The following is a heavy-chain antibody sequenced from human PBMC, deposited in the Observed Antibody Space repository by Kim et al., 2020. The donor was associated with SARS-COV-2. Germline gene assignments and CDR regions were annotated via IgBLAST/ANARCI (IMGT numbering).Heavy chain of an antibody. J-gene: IGHJ4*02. D-gene: IGHD3-22*01. CDR1: GGTFSSYA. CDR2: IIPIFGTA. V-gene: IGHV1-69*13. CDR3: ARIEYYYDSSGYLPGARGFDY. Sequence: SVKVSCKASGGTFSSYAISWVRQAPGQGLEWMGGIIPIFGTANYAQKFQGRVTITADESTSTAYMELSSLRSEDTAVYYCARIEYYYDSSGYLPGARGFDYWGQGTLGTVSS.